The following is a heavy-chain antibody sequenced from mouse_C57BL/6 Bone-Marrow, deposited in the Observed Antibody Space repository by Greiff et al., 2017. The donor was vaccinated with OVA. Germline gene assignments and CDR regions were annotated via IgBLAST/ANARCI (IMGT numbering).Heavy chain of an antibody. CDR1: GYTFTSYG. V-gene: IGHV1-81*01. CDR2: INPRSGNT. Sequence: QVQLQQSGAELVRPGASVKLSCKASGYTFTSYGISWVKQRTGQGLEWIGEINPRSGNTYYNEKFKGKATLTADKSSSTAYMQLRSLTSEDSAVYCCANETGSRDYAMDYWGQGTSVTVSS. D-gene: IGHD4-1*01. J-gene: IGHJ4*01. CDR3: ANETGSRDYAMDY.